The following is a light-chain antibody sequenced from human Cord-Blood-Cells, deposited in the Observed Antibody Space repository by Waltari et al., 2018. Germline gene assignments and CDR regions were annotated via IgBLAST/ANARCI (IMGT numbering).Light chain of an antibody. CDR2: DAS. V-gene: IGKV1-33*01. CDR3: QQYDNLLLT. J-gene: IGKJ4*01. Sequence: DIQMTQSPSSLSASVGARVTNTCQASQDISNYLNWYQQKPGKAPKLLIYDASNLETGVPSRFSGSGSGTDFTFTISSLQPEDIATYYCQQYDNLLLTFGGGTKVEIK. CDR1: QDISNY.